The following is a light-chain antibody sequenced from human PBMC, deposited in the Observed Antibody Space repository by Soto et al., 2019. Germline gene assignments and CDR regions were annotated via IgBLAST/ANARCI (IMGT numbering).Light chain of an antibody. Sequence: EIVITHSPSTLSVSPGERSTLSCRASQSVSSNLAWYQQKPGQAPRLLIYGASTRATGIPARFSGSGSGTEFTLTISSLEPEDFAVYYCQQYTNWPPTFGQGTRLEIK. J-gene: IGKJ5*01. CDR3: QQYTNWPPT. V-gene: IGKV3-15*01. CDR1: QSVSSN. CDR2: GAS.